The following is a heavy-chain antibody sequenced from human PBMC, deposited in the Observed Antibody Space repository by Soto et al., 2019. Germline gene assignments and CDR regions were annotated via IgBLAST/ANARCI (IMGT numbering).Heavy chain of an antibody. D-gene: IGHD6-25*01. J-gene: IGHJ5*02. V-gene: IGHV4-31*03. CDR1: GGSISSGGYY. CDR3: AREAAGILNWFDP. Sequence: QVHLQESGPGLVKPSQTLSLTCTVSGGSISSGGYYWSWIRQHPGKGLEWIGYIYHSGSTYYNPSLKSRVTISVDTSKNQFSLKVSSVTAADTAVYYCAREAAGILNWFDPWGQGTLVTVSS. CDR2: IYHSGST.